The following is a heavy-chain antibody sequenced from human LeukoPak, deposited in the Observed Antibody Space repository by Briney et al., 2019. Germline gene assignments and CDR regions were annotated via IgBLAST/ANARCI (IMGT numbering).Heavy chain of an antibody. CDR3: ARTAHCSSTSCLNWFDP. Sequence: SETLSLTCAVSGYSISSGYYWGWIRQPPGKGLEWIGRIYHSGSNYYNPSLNSRVTIAVDTSKNQLSLRLSSVTAADTALYYCARTAHCSSTSCLNWFDPWGQGTLVTVSS. J-gene: IGHJ5*02. CDR1: GYSISSGYY. CDR2: IYHSGSN. D-gene: IGHD2-2*01. V-gene: IGHV4-38-2*01.